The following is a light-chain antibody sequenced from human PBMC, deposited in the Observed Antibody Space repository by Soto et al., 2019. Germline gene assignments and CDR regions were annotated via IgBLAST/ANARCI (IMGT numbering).Light chain of an antibody. CDR1: NIGSKS. Sequence: SYELTQPPSVSVAPGKTARITCGVNNIGSKSVHWYQQKAGQAPILAMYYDSDRPSGIPERFSGSNSGNTATLTISTVEAGDEADYYCQVWDISSNHVVFGGGTKLTVL. CDR3: QVWDISSNHVV. J-gene: IGLJ2*01. CDR2: YDS. V-gene: IGLV3-21*04.